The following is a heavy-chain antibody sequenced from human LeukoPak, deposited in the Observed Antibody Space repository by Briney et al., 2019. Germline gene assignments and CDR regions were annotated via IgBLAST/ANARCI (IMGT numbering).Heavy chain of an antibody. J-gene: IGHJ4*02. CDR3: AAMITTVHDY. V-gene: IGHV4-59*08. D-gene: IGHD3-10*01. CDR1: GGSISSYY. Sequence: SETLSLTCTVSGGSISSYYWSWIRQPPGKGLEWIGYIYYSGSTNYNPSLKSRVTISVDTSKNQFSLKLSSVTAADTAVYYCAAMITTVHDYWGQGTLVTVSS. CDR2: IYYSGST.